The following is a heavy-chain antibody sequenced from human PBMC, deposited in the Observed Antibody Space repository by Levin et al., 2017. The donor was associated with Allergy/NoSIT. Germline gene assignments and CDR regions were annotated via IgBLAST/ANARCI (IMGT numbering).Heavy chain of an antibody. Sequence: PSETLSLTCTVSGGSISSSSYYWGWIRQPPGKGLEWIGSIYYSGSTYYNPSLKSRVTISVDTSKNQFSLKLSSVTAADTAVYYCARHDYYGSGSYYYYYYDYMDGWGKGTTVTVSS. CDR2: IYYSGST. J-gene: IGHJ6*03. CDR3: ARHDYYGSGSYYYYYYDYMDG. V-gene: IGHV4-39*01. D-gene: IGHD3-10*01. CDR1: GGSISSSSYY.